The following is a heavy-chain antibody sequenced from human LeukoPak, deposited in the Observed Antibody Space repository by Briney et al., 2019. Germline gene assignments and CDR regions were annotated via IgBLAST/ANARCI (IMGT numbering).Heavy chain of an antibody. Sequence: PGGSLRLSCAASGFTFSNYNMNWVRQAPGKGLEWVSYTTSRSSSIYYADYVKGGFTISRDTAQNSLYLQMNSLRDEDTAVYYCASDSRFGKLLIPYFDYWGQGTLVTVSS. D-gene: IGHD3-10*01. V-gene: IGHV3-48*02. J-gene: IGHJ4*02. CDR2: TTSRSSSI. CDR1: GFTFSNYN. CDR3: ASDSRFGKLLIPYFDY.